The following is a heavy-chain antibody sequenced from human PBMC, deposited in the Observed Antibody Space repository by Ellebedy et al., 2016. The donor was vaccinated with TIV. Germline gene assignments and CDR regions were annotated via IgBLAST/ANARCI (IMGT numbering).Heavy chain of an antibody. CDR2: VYYTGST. V-gene: IGHV4-39*01. CDR1: GGSISSNNHY. D-gene: IGHD2/OR15-2a*01. CDR3: TRHGRSDHNSVQYSDY. J-gene: IGHJ4*02. Sequence: MPSETLSLTCTVSGGSISSNNHYWGWVRQPPGKGLEYIGSVYYTGSTYYHPSHKSRVTVSADTSKNQFSLTLISVTAADTAMYYCTRHGRSDHNSVQYSDYWGQGTLVTVSS.